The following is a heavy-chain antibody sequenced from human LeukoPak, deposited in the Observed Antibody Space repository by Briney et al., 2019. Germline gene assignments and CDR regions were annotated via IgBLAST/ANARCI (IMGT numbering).Heavy chain of an antibody. Sequence: GGCLRLSCAASGFTFSSYTMNWVRQAPGKGLEWVAVISYDGSNKYYADSVKGRFTISRDNSKNTLYLQMNSLRAEDTAVYYCARGEATSGSGYDYLDYWGQGTLVTVSS. J-gene: IGHJ4*02. CDR1: GFTFSSYT. D-gene: IGHD5-12*01. V-gene: IGHV3-30*04. CDR3: ARGEATSGSGYDYLDY. CDR2: ISYDGSNK.